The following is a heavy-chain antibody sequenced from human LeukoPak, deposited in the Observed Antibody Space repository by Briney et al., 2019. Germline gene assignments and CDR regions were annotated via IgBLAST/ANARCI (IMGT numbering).Heavy chain of an antibody. CDR2: ISSSSTYI. J-gene: IGHJ6*04. V-gene: IGHV3-21*01. Sequence: GGSLRLSCAASGFTFNSYNMNWFRQAPGKGLEWVSSISSSSTYIYYADSVKGRFTISRDNAENSLYLQMNSLRAEDTAVYYCARGYYYGLDVWGKGTTVIVSS. D-gene: IGHD1-14*01. CDR1: GFTFNSYN. CDR3: ARGYYYGLDV.